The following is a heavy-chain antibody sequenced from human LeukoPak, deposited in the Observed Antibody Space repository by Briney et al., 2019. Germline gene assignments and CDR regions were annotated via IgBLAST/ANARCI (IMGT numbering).Heavy chain of an antibody. CDR1: GGSISSYY. D-gene: IGHD2-2*01. J-gene: IGHJ3*02. Sequence: PSETLSLTCTVSGGSISSYYWSWIRQPPGKGLEWIGYIYYSGSTNYNPSLKSRVTISVDTSKNQFSLKLSSVAAADTAVYYCARAGGCSSTSCYYDAFDIWGQGTMVTVSS. CDR2: IYYSGST. CDR3: ARAGGCSSTSCYYDAFDI. V-gene: IGHV4-59*01.